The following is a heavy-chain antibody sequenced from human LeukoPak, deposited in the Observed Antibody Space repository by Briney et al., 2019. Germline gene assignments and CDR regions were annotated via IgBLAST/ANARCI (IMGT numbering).Heavy chain of an antibody. Sequence: PGGSLRLYCAASGFPFTFAMSLVRQAPGKGVEWVSSISGSGGDTYYADSVKGRFTISRDNSKNTLYLQMNSLRAEDTAIYYCAKQSTACSLGEGGRGTLVTVSS. V-gene: IGHV3-23*01. CDR2: ISGSGGDT. CDR3: AKQSTACSLGE. CDR1: GFPFTFA. J-gene: IGHJ4*02. D-gene: IGHD5-18*01.